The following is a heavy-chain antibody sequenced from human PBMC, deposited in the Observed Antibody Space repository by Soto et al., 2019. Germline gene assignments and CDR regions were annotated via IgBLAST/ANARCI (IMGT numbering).Heavy chain of an antibody. J-gene: IGHJ4*02. Sequence: GSLRLSCVAPGFTFGSYGMSWVRQTPGKGLEWVSSVGPNGASTRYAESVKGRFTISRDNLDNTLYLQMNSLRGEDTARYFCAKLNYYDSTGFFRHFDNWGQGTQVTVS. CDR2: VGPNGAST. CDR3: AKLNYYDSTGFFRHFDN. V-gene: IGHV3-23*01. CDR1: GFTFGSYG. D-gene: IGHD3-22*01.